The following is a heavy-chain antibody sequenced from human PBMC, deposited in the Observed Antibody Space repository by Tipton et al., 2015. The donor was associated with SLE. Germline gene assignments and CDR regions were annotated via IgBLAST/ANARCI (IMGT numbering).Heavy chain of an antibody. Sequence: TLSLTCTVSGGSINSGSYYWSWIRQPAGQGLEWIGHIFTSGSTNYSPSLKSRVSISVDTSKNQFSLNLTSVTAADAAVYYCARITVGQPDYWGQGTLVTVSS. CDR1: GGSINSGSYY. CDR3: ARITVGQPDY. J-gene: IGHJ4*02. V-gene: IGHV4-61*09. CDR2: IFTSGST. D-gene: IGHD3-10*01.